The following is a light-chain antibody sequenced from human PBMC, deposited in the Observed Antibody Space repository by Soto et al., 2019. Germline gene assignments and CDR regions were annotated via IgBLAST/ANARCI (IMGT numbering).Light chain of an antibody. J-gene: IGKJ1*01. V-gene: IGKV3-15*01. Sequence: IVMTKSQANLSVSPGDRVTLSCRTSQSVSSSLAWYQQKXGXAPSLLMYGASTRATGIPARFSGSGSGTEFAITISSLQSEDCAVYYCQQYKKWPWTVGQGTKVAIK. CDR1: QSVSSS. CDR2: GAS. CDR3: QQYKKWPWT.